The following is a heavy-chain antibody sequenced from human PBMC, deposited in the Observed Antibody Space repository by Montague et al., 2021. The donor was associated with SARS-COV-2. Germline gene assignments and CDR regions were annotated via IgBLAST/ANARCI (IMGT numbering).Heavy chain of an antibody. V-gene: IGHV4-34*01. Sequence: SETLSLTCTVYGGSFSGYYWNWIRQPPGKGLEWTGEINHSGSTNYNPSLKSRVTMSVDTSKNQFSLKLSSVTAAATAVYYCARGARQGYGSRPGSFDSWGQGTLVTVSS. CDR3: ARGARQGYGSRPGSFDS. CDR1: GGSFSGYY. CDR2: INHSGST. D-gene: IGHD3-10*01. J-gene: IGHJ4*02.